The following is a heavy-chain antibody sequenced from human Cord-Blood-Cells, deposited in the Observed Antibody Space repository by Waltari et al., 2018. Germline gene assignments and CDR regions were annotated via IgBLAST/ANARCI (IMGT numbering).Heavy chain of an antibody. CDR2: INHSGST. D-gene: IGHD5-12*01. Sequence: QVQLQQWGAGLLKPSETLSLTCAVYGGSFSGYYWSWLRQPPGKGLEWIREINHSGSTNYNPSRKGRVTISVDTSKNQFSLKLSSVTTADTAVYYCARDIGAGNGLGYWGQGTLVTVSS. CDR1: GGSFSGYY. J-gene: IGHJ4*02. CDR3: ARDIGAGNGLGY. V-gene: IGHV4-34*01.